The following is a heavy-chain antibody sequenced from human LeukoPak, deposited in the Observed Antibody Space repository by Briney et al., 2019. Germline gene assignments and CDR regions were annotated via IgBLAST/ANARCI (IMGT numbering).Heavy chain of an antibody. D-gene: IGHD6-19*01. CDR3: ASWYSSGWVDY. V-gene: IGHV1-2*02. Sequence: ASVKVSCKASGYSFSAYYMHWVRQAPGQGLEWMGWINPSSGGTNYAQKFQGRVTMTRDTSISTAYMELSRLRSDDTAVYYCASWYSSGWVDYWGQGTLVTVSS. CDR1: GYSFSAYY. CDR2: INPSSGGT. J-gene: IGHJ4*02.